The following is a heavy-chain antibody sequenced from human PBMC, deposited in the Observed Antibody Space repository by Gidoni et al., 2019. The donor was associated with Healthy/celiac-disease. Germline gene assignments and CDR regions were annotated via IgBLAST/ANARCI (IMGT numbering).Heavy chain of an antibody. Sequence: EVQLVESGGGLVKPGGSLRLSCAASGFTFSSYSMNWVRQAPGKGLEWVSSISSSSSYIYYADSVKGRFTISRDNAKNSLYLQMNSLRAEDTAVYYCAIPWSSGYYVYWGQGTLVTVSS. CDR2: ISSSSSYI. CDR3: AIPWSSGYYVY. D-gene: IGHD3-22*01. J-gene: IGHJ4*02. V-gene: IGHV3-21*01. CDR1: GFTFSSYS.